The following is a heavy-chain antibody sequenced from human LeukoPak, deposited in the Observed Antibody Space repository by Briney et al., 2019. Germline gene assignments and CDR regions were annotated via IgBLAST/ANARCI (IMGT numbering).Heavy chain of an antibody. D-gene: IGHD3-10*01. CDR2: ISSGGVDT. Sequence: GGSLRLSCAASGFTITTYGMGWVRQTPGRGLEWVSGISSGGVDTNYADSVKGRFTVSRDNSKNTLYLQMNSLRAEDTAVYYCAKIGVRGVTHHPYYYYMDVWGKGTTVTISS. V-gene: IGHV3-23*01. J-gene: IGHJ6*03. CDR1: GFTITTYG. CDR3: AKIGVRGVTHHPYYYYMDV.